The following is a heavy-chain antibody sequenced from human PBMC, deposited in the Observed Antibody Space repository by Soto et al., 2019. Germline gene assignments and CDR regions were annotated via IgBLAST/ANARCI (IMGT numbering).Heavy chain of an antibody. Sequence: PGGSLRLSCAASGFTFSSYAMTWVRQAPGKGLEWVSVISGSGGTTYYVDSVRGRFTISRDNSKNTLYLEMNSLRAEDTAVYYCAKDSSNWDGWFDPWGQGTLVTVSS. CDR3: AKDSSNWDGWFDP. CDR1: GFTFSSYA. J-gene: IGHJ5*02. CDR2: ISGSGGTT. V-gene: IGHV3-23*01. D-gene: IGHD1-20*01.